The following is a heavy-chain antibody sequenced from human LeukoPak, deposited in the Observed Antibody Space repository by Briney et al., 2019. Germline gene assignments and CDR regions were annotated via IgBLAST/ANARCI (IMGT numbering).Heavy chain of an antibody. CDR1: GFTFSSYA. CDR3: AKDTDYGDYAHLGY. CDR2: ISGSGGST. V-gene: IGHV3-23*01. D-gene: IGHD4-17*01. J-gene: IGHJ4*02. Sequence: GGSLRLPCAASGFTFSSYAMSWVRQAPGKGLEWVSAISGSGGSTYYADSVKGRFTISRDNSKNTLYLQMNSLRAEDTAVYYCAKDTDYGDYAHLGYWGQGTLVTVSS.